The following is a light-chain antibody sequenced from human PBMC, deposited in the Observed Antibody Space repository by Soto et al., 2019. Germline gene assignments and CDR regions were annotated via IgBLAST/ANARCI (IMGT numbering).Light chain of an antibody. Sequence: DIQMTQSPSTLSASVGDRVTLTCRASQSINSWLAWYQQKPGKAPKLLIYKASSLESGVPSRFSGSGSGTEFTLAISGLQPDDFATYYGQQYNSYWLFGEGTKVEIK. CDR2: KAS. J-gene: IGKJ1*01. CDR3: QQYNSYWL. V-gene: IGKV1-5*03. CDR1: QSINSW.